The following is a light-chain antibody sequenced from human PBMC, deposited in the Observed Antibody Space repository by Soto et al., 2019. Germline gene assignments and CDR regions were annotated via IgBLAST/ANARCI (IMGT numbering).Light chain of an antibody. V-gene: IGKV1-6*01. J-gene: IGKJ1*01. CDR1: QGIRND. CDR2: GAS. Sequence: AIQMTQSPSSLSASVGDRVAITCRASQGIRNDLGWYQQKPGKAPKLLIYGASSLQSGVPSRFSGSGSGTDFTLTISSLQPEDFATYYCLQDYNYPRTFGQGTKVEI. CDR3: LQDYNYPRT.